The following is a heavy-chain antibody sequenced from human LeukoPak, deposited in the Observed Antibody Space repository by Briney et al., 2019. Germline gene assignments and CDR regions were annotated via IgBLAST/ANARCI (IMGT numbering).Heavy chain of an antibody. V-gene: IGHV3-23*01. Sequence: TGGSLRLSCAASGFTFSNYAMSWVRQAPGKGLEWVSGISASGSNTYYADSVKGRFSISRDNSRNTVYLQMNSLRAEDTAVYFCAKEVKAGTNWFDPWGQGTPVTVSS. CDR3: AKEVKAGTNWFDP. CDR1: GFTFSNYA. D-gene: IGHD6-13*01. CDR2: ISASGSNT. J-gene: IGHJ5*02.